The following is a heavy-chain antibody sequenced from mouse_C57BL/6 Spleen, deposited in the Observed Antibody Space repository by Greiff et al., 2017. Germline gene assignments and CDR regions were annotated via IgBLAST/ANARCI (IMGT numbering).Heavy chain of an antibody. CDR1: GYTFTSYW. J-gene: IGHJ1*03. CDR3: ALHYCSSCYVRYFDV. Sequence: QVQLQQPGAELVRPGSSVKLSCKASGYTFTSYWMHWVQQRPIQGLEWIGNIDPSDSETHYNQKFKDKATLTGDKSSSTAYMQLSSLTSEDSAVYYCALHYCSSCYVRYFDVWGTGTTVTVSS. V-gene: IGHV1-52*01. D-gene: IGHD1-1*01. CDR2: IDPSDSET.